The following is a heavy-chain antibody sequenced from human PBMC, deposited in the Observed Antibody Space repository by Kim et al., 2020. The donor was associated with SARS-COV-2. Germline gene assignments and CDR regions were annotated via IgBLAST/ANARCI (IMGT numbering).Heavy chain of an antibody. D-gene: IGHD6-6*01. CDR2: IIPIFGIA. CDR3: AGDQPTRLYSSSSNWFDP. V-gene: IGHV1-69*13. J-gene: IGHJ5*02. CDR1: GGTFSSYA. Sequence: SVKVSCKASGGTFSSYAISWVRQAPGQGLEWMGGIIPIFGIANYAQKFQGRVTITADESTSTAYMELSSLRSEDTAGYYCAGDQPTRLYSSSSNWFDPWGQGTLVSVSS.